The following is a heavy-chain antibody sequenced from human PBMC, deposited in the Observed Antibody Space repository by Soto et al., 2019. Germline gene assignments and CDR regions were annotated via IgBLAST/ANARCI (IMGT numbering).Heavy chain of an antibody. CDR1: GDSIYSDSYY. CDR2: IYYSGST. J-gene: IGHJ6*02. CDR3: VRQVLGDYDYYGTDV. Sequence: SETLSLTCTVSGDSIYSDSYYCSWIRQPPGKGLAWIGSIYYSGSTYYNPSLKSRVTISVDTSKNHFSLRLSSVTAADTAVYYCVRQVLGDYDYYGTDVWSQGTTVT. D-gene: IGHD7-27*01. V-gene: IGHV4-39*01.